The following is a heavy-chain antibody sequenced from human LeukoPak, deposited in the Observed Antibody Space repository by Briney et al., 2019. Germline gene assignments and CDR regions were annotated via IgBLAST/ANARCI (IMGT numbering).Heavy chain of an antibody. CDR1: GGTFSSYT. Sequence: SVKVSCKASGGTFSSYTISWVRQAPGQGLEWMGRIIPILGIANYAQKFQGRVTITADKSTSTAYMELSSLRSEDTAVYYYARVGPAGTTIGYYYYYMDVWGKGTTVTVSS. V-gene: IGHV1-69*02. CDR3: ARVGPAGTTIGYYYYYMDV. J-gene: IGHJ6*03. CDR2: IIPILGIA. D-gene: IGHD1-7*01.